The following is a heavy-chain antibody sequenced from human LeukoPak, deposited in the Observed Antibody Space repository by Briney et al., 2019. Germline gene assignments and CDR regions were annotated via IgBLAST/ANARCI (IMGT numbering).Heavy chain of an antibody. V-gene: IGHV3-23*01. CDR3: AQNFFGSLPFSWYFDL. CDR1: GFTFSSDG. Sequence: GGSLRLSCAASGFTFSSDGMTWVRQAPGKGLEWVSSISPEAGHTVYADAVKGLVTVSRDNSNNTLYLQMNGQSSMVTTIYSYAQNFFGSLPFSWYFDLWGRGTLVTVSS. CDR2: ISPEAGHT. J-gene: IGHJ2*01. D-gene: IGHD3-3*01.